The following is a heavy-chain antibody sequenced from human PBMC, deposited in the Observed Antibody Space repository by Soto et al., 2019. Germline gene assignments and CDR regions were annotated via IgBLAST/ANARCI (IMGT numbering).Heavy chain of an antibody. CDR3: ATLKITPGKYYYYYYMDV. J-gene: IGHJ6*03. Sequence: ASETLSLTCTVSGGSISSSSYYWGWIRQPPGKGLEWIGSIYYSGSTYYNPSLKSRVTISVDTSKNQFSLKLSSVTAADTAVYYCATLKITPGKYYYYYYMDVWGKGTTVTVSS. CDR1: GGSISSSSYY. CDR2: IYYSGST. V-gene: IGHV4-39*01. D-gene: IGHD3-16*01.